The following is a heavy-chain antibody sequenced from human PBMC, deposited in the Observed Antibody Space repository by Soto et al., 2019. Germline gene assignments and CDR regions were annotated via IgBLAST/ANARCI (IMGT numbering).Heavy chain of an antibody. J-gene: IGHJ5*02. V-gene: IGHV4-30-4*01. D-gene: IGHD5-12*01. CDR1: GGSISSGDYY. CDR2: IYYSGST. CDR3: ARLEVDIVATIDCNWFDP. Sequence: PSETLSLTCTVSGGSISSGDYYWRWVRQPPGKGLEWIGYIYYSGSTYYNPSLKSRVTISVDTSKNQFSLKLSSVTAADTAVYYCARLEVDIVATIDCNWFDPWGXGTLVNVSS.